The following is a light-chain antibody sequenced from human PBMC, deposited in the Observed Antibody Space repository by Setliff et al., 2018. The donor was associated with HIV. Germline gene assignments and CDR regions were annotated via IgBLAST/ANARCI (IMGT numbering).Light chain of an antibody. V-gene: IGLV2-14*03. CDR3: SSYTTTSTLL. CDR2: DVS. CDR1: SSDIGTYNY. Sequence: QSALTQPASVSGSPGQSITISCTGTSSDIGTYNYVSWYQQHPGRAPKLMIYDVSFRPSGVSNRFSGSKSGSTASLTISGLQADDEADYYCSSYTTTSTLLFGTGTKVTVL. J-gene: IGLJ1*01.